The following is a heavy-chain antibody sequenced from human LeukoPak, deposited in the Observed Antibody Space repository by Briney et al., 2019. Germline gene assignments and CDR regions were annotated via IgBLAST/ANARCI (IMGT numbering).Heavy chain of an antibody. CDR1: GGSISSSSYY. D-gene: IGHD3-3*01. J-gene: IGHJ5*02. CDR3: ARHRERGITIFGVVTPGRWFDP. Sequence: SETLSLTCTVSGGSISSSSYYWGWIRQPPGKGLEWIGSIYYSGSTYYNPSLKSRVTISVDTSKNQFSLKLSSVTAADTAVYYCARHRERGITIFGVVTPGRWFDPWGQGTLVTVSS. V-gene: IGHV4-39*01. CDR2: IYYSGST.